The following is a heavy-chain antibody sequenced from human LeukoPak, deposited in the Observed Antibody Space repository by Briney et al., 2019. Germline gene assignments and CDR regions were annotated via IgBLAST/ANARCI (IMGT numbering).Heavy chain of an antibody. V-gene: IGHV3-11*01. CDR3: ARRFLEFSSSSYYFDS. CDR1: GFTFSDYY. D-gene: IGHD2-15*01. J-gene: IGHJ4*02. CDR2: ISSSGSTI. Sequence: GGSLRLSCAASGFTFSDYYMSWIRQAPGKGLEWVSYISSSGSTIYYADSVKGRFTISRDNSKSTLYLQMNSLRAEDTSLYYCARRFLEFSSSSYYFDSWGQGTLVTVSS.